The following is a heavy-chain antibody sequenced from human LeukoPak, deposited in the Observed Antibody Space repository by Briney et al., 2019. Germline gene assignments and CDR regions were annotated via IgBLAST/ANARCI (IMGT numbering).Heavy chain of an antibody. CDR1: GGTFSSYA. Sequence: EASVKVSCKASGGTFSSYAISWVRQAPGQGLEWMGRIIPILGIANYAQKFQGRVTITADKSTSTAYMELSSLRSEDTAVYYCARESEDQLLSGLYYYYYGMDVWGQGTTVTVSS. CDR2: IIPILGIA. D-gene: IGHD2-2*01. J-gene: IGHJ6*02. V-gene: IGHV1-69*04. CDR3: ARESEDQLLSGLYYYYYGMDV.